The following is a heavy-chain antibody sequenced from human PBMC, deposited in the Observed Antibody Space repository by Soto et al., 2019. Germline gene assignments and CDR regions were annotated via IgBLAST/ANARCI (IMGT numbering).Heavy chain of an antibody. CDR1: GYTFSGYW. CDR2: IFPGNSDT. J-gene: IGHJ4*02. CDR3: ARQAARVPTIPLLYFDP. D-gene: IGHD2-2*01. Sequence: EVQLVQSGAEVKKPGESLKISCKASGYTFSGYWIGWVRQMPGKGLEWMGIIFPGNSDTSYSPSFQGQVTISADKSISTAYLQWSTLKASDTAMYYCARQAARVPTIPLLYFDPWGQGTLVTVSS. V-gene: IGHV5-51*01.